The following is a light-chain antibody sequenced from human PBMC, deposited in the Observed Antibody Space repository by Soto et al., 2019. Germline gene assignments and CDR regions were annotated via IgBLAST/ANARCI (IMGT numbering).Light chain of an antibody. V-gene: IGKV3-15*01. CDR2: GAS. Sequence: EIVMTQSTATLSVSPGERATLSCRASQSVSSNLAGYQQKPGQAPRLLIYGASTRATGIPARLSGSGSGTEFTLTISRRQSEDFAVYYCQQYNNWWTFGQGTKVEIK. J-gene: IGKJ1*01. CDR1: QSVSSN. CDR3: QQYNNWWT.